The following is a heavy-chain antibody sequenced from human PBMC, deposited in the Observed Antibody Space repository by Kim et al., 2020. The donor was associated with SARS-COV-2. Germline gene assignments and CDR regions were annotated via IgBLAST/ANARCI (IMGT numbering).Heavy chain of an antibody. Sequence: GGSLRLSCAGSGFNFEDFGMHWVRQVPGKGLEWVSSILWHDSTRAYAASVKGRFTISRDNARNSVYLQMDSLRIEDTALYFCVRSGFYLRFLDHWGQGTLVPVSS. D-gene: IGHD3-3*01. CDR3: VRSGFYLRFLDH. CDR1: GFNFEDFG. J-gene: IGHJ4*02. CDR2: ILWHDSTR. V-gene: IGHV3-9*01.